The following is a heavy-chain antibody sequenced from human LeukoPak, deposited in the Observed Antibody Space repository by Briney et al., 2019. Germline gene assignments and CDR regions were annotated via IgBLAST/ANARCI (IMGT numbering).Heavy chain of an antibody. CDR2: ISSSSSYI. CDR3: ARGSHAYSGSWLTKTDYFQH. D-gene: IGHD6-13*01. Sequence: PGGSLRLSCAASGFTFSSYSMNWVRQAPGKGLEWVSSISSSSSYIYYADSVKGRSTISRDNAKSSLYLQMNSLGAEDTAVYYCARGSHAYSGSWLTKTDYFQHWGQGTLVTVSS. CDR1: GFTFSSYS. J-gene: IGHJ1*01. V-gene: IGHV3-21*01.